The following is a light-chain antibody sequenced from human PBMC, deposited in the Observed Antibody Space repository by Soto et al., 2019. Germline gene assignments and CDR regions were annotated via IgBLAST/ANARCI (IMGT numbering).Light chain of an antibody. Sequence: QSVLTQPPSVSGSPGQSVTISCTGTSSDVGSYNRVSWYQQPPGTAPKLMIYEVSNRPSGVPDRFSGSKSGNTASLTISGLRSEDEADYYCSSYTSSPSVVFGGGTKLTVL. J-gene: IGLJ2*01. CDR3: SSYTSSPSVV. CDR1: SSDVGSYNR. CDR2: EVS. V-gene: IGLV2-18*02.